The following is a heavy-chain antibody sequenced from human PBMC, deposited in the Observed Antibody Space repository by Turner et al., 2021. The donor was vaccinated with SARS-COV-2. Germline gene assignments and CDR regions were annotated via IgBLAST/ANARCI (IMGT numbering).Heavy chain of an antibody. D-gene: IGHD2-21*02. Sequence: VQLVQSGSGGTKPGASVKVPCQASGYTFTSYGISWVRPAPGQGLEWMGGISTYNGNTNYAQKRQCRVTMTTDTTTRKAYMELRSLRSDDTTVYYCARGLRAGWDHDYWGQGTLVTVSS. CDR3: ARGLRAGWDHDY. V-gene: IGHV1-18*01. CDR1: GYTFTSYG. J-gene: IGHJ4*02. CDR2: ISTYNGNT.